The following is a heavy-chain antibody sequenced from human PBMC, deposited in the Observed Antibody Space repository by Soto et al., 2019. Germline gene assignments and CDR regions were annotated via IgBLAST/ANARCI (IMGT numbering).Heavy chain of an antibody. CDR3: ARDRHPYSTKYYFDY. CDR1: GFTFSTYA. Sequence: GGSLRLSCAASGFTFSTYAMNWVRQPPGKGLEWVSSISGSGAYTYYADSVQGRFTISRDNSKNTLNLQMNSMRAEDTAVYYCARDRHPYSTKYYFDYWGQRTLVTVSS. V-gene: IGHV3-23*01. D-gene: IGHD2-2*01. J-gene: IGHJ4*02. CDR2: ISGSGAYT.